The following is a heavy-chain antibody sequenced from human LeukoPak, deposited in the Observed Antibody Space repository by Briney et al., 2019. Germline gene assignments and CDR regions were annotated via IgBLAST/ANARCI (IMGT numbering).Heavy chain of an antibody. CDR2: ISAYNGNT. D-gene: IGHD6-13*01. CDR3: ARDWVAAAGTHYYYGMDV. Sequence: SVKVSCKASGYTFTSYGISWVRQAPGQGLEWMGWISAYNGNTNYAQKLQGRVTMTTDTSTSTAYMELRSLRSDDTAVYYCARDWVAAAGTHYYYGMDVWGKGTTVTVSS. V-gene: IGHV1-18*04. CDR1: GYTFTSYG. J-gene: IGHJ6*04.